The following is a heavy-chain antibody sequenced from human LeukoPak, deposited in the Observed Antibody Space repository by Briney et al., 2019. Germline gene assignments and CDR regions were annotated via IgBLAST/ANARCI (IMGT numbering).Heavy chain of an antibody. D-gene: IGHD2/OR15-2a*01. CDR3: ARSLQYGNNNYYYYGMDV. V-gene: IGHV4-59*01. CDR2: IYYSGST. CDR1: GGSISSYY. J-gene: IGHJ6*02. Sequence: SETLSLTCTVSGGSISSYYWSWVRQPPGKGLEWIGYIYYSGSTNYNPSLKGRLTISEDTSKNQFSLKLNSVTAADTAVYYCARSLQYGNNNYYYYGMDVWGQGTTVTVSS.